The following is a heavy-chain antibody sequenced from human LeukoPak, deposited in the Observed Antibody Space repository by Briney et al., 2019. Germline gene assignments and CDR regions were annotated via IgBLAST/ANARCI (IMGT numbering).Heavy chain of an antibody. D-gene: IGHD6-13*01. V-gene: IGHV1-18*04. CDR3: ARVVGSSWYRIDY. CDR1: GYTFTSHG. J-gene: IGHJ4*02. CDR2: ISVSSGAT. Sequence: ASVKVSCKASGYTFTSHGLSWARQAPGQGFEWMGWISVSSGATNYAQKFHDRITMTTDTSTSTAYMELRSLRSDDTAVYYCARVVGSSWYRIDYWGQGTLVTVPS.